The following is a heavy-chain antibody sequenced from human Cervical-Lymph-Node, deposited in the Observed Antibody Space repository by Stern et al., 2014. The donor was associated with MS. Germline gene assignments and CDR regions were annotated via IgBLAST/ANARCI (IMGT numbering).Heavy chain of an antibody. CDR2: IHYSGSD. CDR1: GGSISSYY. Sequence: VQLQESGPGLVKPSETLSLTCSVSGGSISSYYWSWLRQPPGKGLEWIGYIHYSGSDNYNPSLRSRVTISLDTPKNQFSLNLSSVTAADTAVYYCARLWYSSSWYYFDFWGQGTLVTVSS. D-gene: IGHD6-13*01. J-gene: IGHJ4*02. CDR3: ARLWYSSSWYYFDF. V-gene: IGHV4-59*01.